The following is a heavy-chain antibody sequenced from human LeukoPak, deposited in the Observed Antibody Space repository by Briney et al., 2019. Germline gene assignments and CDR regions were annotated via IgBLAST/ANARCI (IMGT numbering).Heavy chain of an antibody. V-gene: IGHV1-69*04. CDR1: GGTFISYA. CDR3: ASDLAKDYYDNSGYPPDY. Sequence: SVKVSCKASGGTFISYAIIWVRQAPGQGLEWMGRIIPIFGIANYAQKFQGTVTITEDKSTRTAYMVLSSLRSEDTAVYYCASDLAKDYYDNSGYPPDYWGQESLVTVSS. D-gene: IGHD3-22*01. CDR2: IIPIFGIA. J-gene: IGHJ4*02.